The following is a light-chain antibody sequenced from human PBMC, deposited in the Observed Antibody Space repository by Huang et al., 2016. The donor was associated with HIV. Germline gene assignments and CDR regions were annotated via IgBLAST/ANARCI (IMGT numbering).Light chain of an antibody. CDR2: GAS. CDR1: QSVSTNF. J-gene: IGKJ4*01. Sequence: EIVLTQSPGTLSLSPGERATLSCRASQSVSTNFLAWYQQNPGQTPRLLIYGASSRATGIPDRFSGSVSGTDFTLTISRLEPEDFAVYYCQQYGSSPLTFGGGTKVEIK. CDR3: QQYGSSPLT. V-gene: IGKV3-20*01.